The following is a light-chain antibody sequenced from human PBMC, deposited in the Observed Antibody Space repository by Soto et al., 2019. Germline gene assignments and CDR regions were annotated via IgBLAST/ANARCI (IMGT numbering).Light chain of an antibody. CDR2: ENN. V-gene: IGLV1-51*02. CDR1: SSNIGNNY. CDR3: GTWDTSLSAPGV. J-gene: IGLJ1*01. Sequence: QSVLTQPPSVSAAPGQKVTISCSGSSSNIGNNYVSWDQQLPGTAPKLLIYENNTRPAGIPDRFSGSKSGTSASLGLSGLQNGDEADYYCGTWDTSLSAPGVFGTGTKVTVL.